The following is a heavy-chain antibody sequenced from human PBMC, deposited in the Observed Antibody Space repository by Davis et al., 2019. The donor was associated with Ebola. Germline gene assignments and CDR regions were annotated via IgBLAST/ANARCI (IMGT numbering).Heavy chain of an antibody. CDR2: LYSGGNT. CDR1: GFTVNTKY. J-gene: IGHJ6*02. CDR3: ARDGTARYGLDV. Sequence: GGSLRLSCAASGFTVNTKYMSWVRQAPGEGLEWVSVLYSGGNTYYRDSVKGRFTISRDNVKNTLYLQMNSLRAEDTAVYYCARDGTARYGLDVWGQGTTVTVSS. D-gene: IGHD1/OR15-1a*01. V-gene: IGHV3-53*01.